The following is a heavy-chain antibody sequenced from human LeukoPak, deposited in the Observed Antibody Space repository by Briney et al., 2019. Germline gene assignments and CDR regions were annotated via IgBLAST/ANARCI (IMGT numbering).Heavy chain of an antibody. CDR3: ARVRKYYYGSGSYGGYWFDP. CDR1: GFTFSSYW. CDR2: IKQDGSEK. D-gene: IGHD3-10*01. Sequence: PGGSLRLSCVASGFTFSSYWMSWVRQAPGKGLEWVANIKQDGSEKYYVDSVKGRFTISRDNAKNSLYLQMNSLRAEDTAVYCCARVRKYYYGSGSYGGYWFDPWGQGTLVTVSS. J-gene: IGHJ5*02. V-gene: IGHV3-7*01.